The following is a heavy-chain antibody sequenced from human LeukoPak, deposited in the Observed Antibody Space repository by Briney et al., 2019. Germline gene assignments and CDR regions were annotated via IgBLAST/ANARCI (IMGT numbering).Heavy chain of an antibody. V-gene: IGHV3-74*01. J-gene: IGHJ5*02. CDR2: INSDGSRT. Sequence: GGSLRLSCAASGFTFNSYWMHWVRQAPGKWLVWVSRINSDGSRTAYADSVKGRFSISRDNAKNTLYLQMNSLRVEDTAVYYCARGYGDWFDPWGQGNLVTVSS. CDR1: GFTFNSYW. D-gene: IGHD3-10*01. CDR3: ARGYGDWFDP.